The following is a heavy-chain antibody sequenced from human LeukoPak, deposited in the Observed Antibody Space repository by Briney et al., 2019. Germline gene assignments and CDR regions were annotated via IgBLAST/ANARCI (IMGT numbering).Heavy chain of an antibody. CDR3: ARADYYDSSGYYYDY. CDR1: GYTFTSYG. V-gene: IGHV1-18*01. Sequence: PGASVKVSCKASGYTFTSYGISWVRQAPGQGLEWMGWISAYNGNTNYAQKLQGRVTMTTDTSTSTAYMELRSLRSDDTAVYYCARADYYDSSGYYYDYWGQGTLVTVSS. J-gene: IGHJ4*02. CDR2: ISAYNGNT. D-gene: IGHD3-22*01.